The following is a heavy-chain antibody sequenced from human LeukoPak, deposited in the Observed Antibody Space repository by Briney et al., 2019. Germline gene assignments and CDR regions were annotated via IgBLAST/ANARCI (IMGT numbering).Heavy chain of an antibody. CDR1: GGSISSGSYY. Sequence: SETLSLTCTVSGGSISSGSYYWRWNRQPTGKGLEWIARIYTSGSTNYSPSLKSRVTISVDTSKNQFSLKLSSVTAADTAVYYCARDGYSSKYYYYMDVWGKGTTVTISS. CDR3: ARDGYSSKYYYYMDV. D-gene: IGHD6-13*01. J-gene: IGHJ6*03. V-gene: IGHV4-61*02. CDR2: IYTSGST.